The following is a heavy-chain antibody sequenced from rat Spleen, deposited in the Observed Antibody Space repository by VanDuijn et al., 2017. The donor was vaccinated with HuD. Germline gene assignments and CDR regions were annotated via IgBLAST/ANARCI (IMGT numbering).Heavy chain of an antibody. CDR1: GFTFNNYW. Sequence: EVQLVESDGGLVQPGRSLKLSCAASGFTFNNYWMTWIRQAPGKGLEWVASINNTGGSTYYPDSVKGRFTISRDNAKSTLYLQMNSLRSEDTATYYCTRESSYIGDWFAYWGQGTLVTVSS. V-gene: IGHV5-31*01. D-gene: IGHD1-2*01. CDR3: TRESSYIGDWFAY. J-gene: IGHJ3*01. CDR2: INNTGGST.